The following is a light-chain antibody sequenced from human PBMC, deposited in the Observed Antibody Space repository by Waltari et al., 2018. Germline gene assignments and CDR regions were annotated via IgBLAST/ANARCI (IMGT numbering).Light chain of an antibody. V-gene: IGLV1-44*01. J-gene: IGLJ2*01. CDR3: AAWDDSLDGHVV. CDR2: SND. Sequence: QSVLTQPHSASGTPGHRVTISCSGTSSNIGSNPVNWYQQLPGTAPKLLIYSNDQRPSGVPDRFSGSKSGTSASLAISGLQSEDEADYYCAAWDDSLDGHVVFGGGTKVTVL. CDR1: SSNIGSNP.